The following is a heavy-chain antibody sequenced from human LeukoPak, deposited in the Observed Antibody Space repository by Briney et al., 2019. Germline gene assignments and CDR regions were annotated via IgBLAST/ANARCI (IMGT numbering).Heavy chain of an antibody. V-gene: IGHV1-46*01. J-gene: IGHJ4*02. CDR2: INPSGGST. CDR3: ARGGIVGANWFLFDS. Sequence: APVKVSCKASGYTFTSYYIHWVRQAPGQGLEWLGIINPSGGSTSYAQNFKGRVTMTRDTSTITVYMELTSLRSEDTALYYCARGGIVGANWFLFDSWGQGTLVTVSS. CDR1: GYTFTSYY. D-gene: IGHD1-1*01.